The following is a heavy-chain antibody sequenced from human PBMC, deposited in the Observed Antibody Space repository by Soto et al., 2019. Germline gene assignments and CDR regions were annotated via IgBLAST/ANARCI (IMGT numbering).Heavy chain of an antibody. D-gene: IGHD3-3*01. CDR2: MNPNSGNT. V-gene: IGHV1-8*01. CDR1: GYTFTSYD. J-gene: IGHJ6*04. CDR3: ARGWLDFWSGYGNWMDV. Sequence: GASVKVSCKASGYTFTSYDINWVRQATGQGLEWMGWMNPNSGNTGYAQKFQGRVTMTRNTSISTAYMELSSLRSEDTAVYYCARGWLDFWSGYGNWMDVWGKGTTVTVSS.